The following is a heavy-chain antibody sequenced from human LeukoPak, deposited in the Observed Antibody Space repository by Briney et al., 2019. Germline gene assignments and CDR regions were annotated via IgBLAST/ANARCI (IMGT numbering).Heavy chain of an antibody. CDR3: ARDLTYPGTIFGVVLPYMDV. CDR2: IYHSGST. V-gene: IGHV4-30-2*01. D-gene: IGHD3-3*01. Sequence: SETLSLTCTVSGGSISSGGYYWSWIRQPPGKGLEWIGYIYHSGSTYYNPSLKSRVTISVDRSKNQYSLKLSSVTAADAAVYYCARDLTYPGTIFGVVLPYMDVWGKGATVTVSS. J-gene: IGHJ6*03. CDR1: GGSISSGGYY.